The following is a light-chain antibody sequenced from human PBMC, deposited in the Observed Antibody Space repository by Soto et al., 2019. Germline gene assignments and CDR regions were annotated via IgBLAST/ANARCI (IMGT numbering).Light chain of an antibody. V-gene: IGKV3-20*01. CDR3: QQYGSSPIT. Sequence: EIVLTQSPGTLSLSPGERATLSCRASQSVSSSYLAWYHQKPGQVPRLLIYGASSRATGIPDRFSVSGSGTDFTLTISRLEPEDFAVYYCQQYGSSPITFGQGTRLEIK. J-gene: IGKJ5*01. CDR1: QSVSSSY. CDR2: GAS.